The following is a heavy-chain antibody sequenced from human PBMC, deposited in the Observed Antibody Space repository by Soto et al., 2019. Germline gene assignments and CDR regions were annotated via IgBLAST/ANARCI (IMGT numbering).Heavy chain of an antibody. CDR1: GFTFSSYG. CDR2: ISSHSDPI. Sequence: EVQLVESGGGLVQSGGSLRLSCAASGFTFSSYGMNWVRQAPGKGLEWLSYISSHSDPIYYADSVRGRFTVSRDNAVNSLYLQMNTLRAEDTAVYYCARVFYGSGNYYFDYWGQGTLVTVSS. D-gene: IGHD3-10*01. V-gene: IGHV3-48*01. CDR3: ARVFYGSGNYYFDY. J-gene: IGHJ4*02.